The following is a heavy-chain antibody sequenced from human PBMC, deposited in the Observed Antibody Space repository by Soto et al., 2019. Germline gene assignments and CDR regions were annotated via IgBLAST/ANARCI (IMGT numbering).Heavy chain of an antibody. CDR3: ARDPAP. J-gene: IGHJ5*02. CDR1: GGSISTGGYY. V-gene: IGHV4-31*03. Sequence: QVQLQESGPGLVKPSQTLSLTCTVSGGSISTGGYYWSWIRQHPGKGLEWIGYIDNSATTYYNPSLKSRVTISVDTSKNQFSLNLSAVTVADTAFYYCARDPAPWGQGALVTVSS. CDR2: IDNSATT.